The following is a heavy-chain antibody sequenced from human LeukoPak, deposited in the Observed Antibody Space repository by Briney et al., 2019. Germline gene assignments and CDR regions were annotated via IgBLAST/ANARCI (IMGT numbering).Heavy chain of an antibody. CDR2: ISSSSSDI. J-gene: IGHJ4*02. V-gene: IGHV3-21*04. CDR3: AKDPRKYPGDLLDIDY. Sequence: GGSLRLSCAASGFTFSSYSMNWVRQAPGKGLEWVSSISSSSSDIYYADSVKGRFTISRDNSKNTMYLQINSLRAEDTAVYYCAKDPRKYPGDLLDIDYWGQGTLVTVSS. CDR1: GFTFSSYS. D-gene: IGHD2-15*01.